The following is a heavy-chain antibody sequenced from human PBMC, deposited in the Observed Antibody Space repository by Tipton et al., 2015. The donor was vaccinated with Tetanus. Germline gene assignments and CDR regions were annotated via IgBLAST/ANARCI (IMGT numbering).Heavy chain of an antibody. V-gene: IGHV4-31*03. CDR1: GGSISSGGYY. D-gene: IGHD1-26*01. CDR3: ARDQARGARGWNYFDY. CDR2: IYYSGST. Sequence: TLSLTCTVSGGSISSGGYYWSWIRQHPGKGLEWIGDIYYSGSTYYNPSLKSRVTISVDTSKNQSSLKSNSVTAADTAVYYCARDQARGARGWNYFDYWGQGTLVTVSS. J-gene: IGHJ4*02.